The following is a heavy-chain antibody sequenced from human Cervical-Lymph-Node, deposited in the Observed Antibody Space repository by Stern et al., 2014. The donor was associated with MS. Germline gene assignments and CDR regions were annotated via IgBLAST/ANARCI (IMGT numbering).Heavy chain of an antibody. J-gene: IGHJ4*02. CDR2: INPNSGAT. V-gene: IGHV1-2*02. Sequence: QLVQSGTEVKKPGASVKVSCKASGYTFTGYYMHWVRQAPGQGLEWVGWINPNSGATNFAQKFQGRVTMTMDTSISTAYMELSRLRADDTAVYYCARDLNDWYDIIGYLGYWGQGTLVTVSS. D-gene: IGHD1-1*01. CDR3: ARDLNDWYDIIGYLGY. CDR1: GYTFTGYY.